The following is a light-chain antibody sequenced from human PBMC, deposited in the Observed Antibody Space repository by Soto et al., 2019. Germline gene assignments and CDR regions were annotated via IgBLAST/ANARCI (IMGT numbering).Light chain of an antibody. Sequence: ESVWTQSPGTLSWSPGERATLSCRASQSISSSYLAWYQQKPGQAPRLLIYGASSRATGIPDRFSGSGSGTDFTLTISRLEAEDFAVYYCQQYGTSPITFGQGTLLEI. CDR3: QQYGTSPIT. V-gene: IGKV3-20*01. CDR1: QSISSSY. J-gene: IGKJ5*01. CDR2: GAS.